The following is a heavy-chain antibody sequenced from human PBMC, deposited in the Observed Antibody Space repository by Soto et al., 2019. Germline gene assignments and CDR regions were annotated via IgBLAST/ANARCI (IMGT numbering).Heavy chain of an antibody. D-gene: IGHD2-2*01. CDR2: MNHNSGNT. V-gene: IGHV1-8*01. J-gene: IGHJ3*02. CDR3: ARGLNIVVVPADDAFDI. CDR1: GYTFTSYD. Sequence: ASVKVSCKASGYTFTSYDINWVRQATGQGLEWMGWMNHNSGNTGYAQKFQGRVTMTRNTSISTAYMELSSLRSEDTAVYYCARGLNIVVVPADDAFDIWGQGTMVTVSS.